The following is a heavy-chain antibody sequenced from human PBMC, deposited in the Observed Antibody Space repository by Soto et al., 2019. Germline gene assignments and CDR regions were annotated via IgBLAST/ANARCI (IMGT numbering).Heavy chain of an antibody. CDR1: GYTFGKYG. V-gene: IGHV1-18*01. D-gene: IGHD2-15*01. CDR2: ISVYHGNT. J-gene: IGHJ4*02. Sequence: QVQLVQSGTEVKKPGASVKVSCKASGYTFGKYGISWVRQAPGQGLAWVGWISVYHGNTVHAQKFRGRVNMTTDTSTSTAYMELGSLKSADTASYYCAKDCSGASCGFDIWGQGPLVTVS. CDR3: AKDCSGASCGFDI.